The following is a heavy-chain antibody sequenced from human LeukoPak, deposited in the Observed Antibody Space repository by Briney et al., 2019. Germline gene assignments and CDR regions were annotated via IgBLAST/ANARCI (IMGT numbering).Heavy chain of an antibody. V-gene: IGHV1-46*01. CDR1: GYTFTSYY. J-gene: IGHJ4*02. CDR2: INPSGGST. Sequence: GASVKVSCKASGYTFTSYYMHWVRQAPGQGLEWMGIINPSGGSTSYAQKFQGRVTMTRDMSTSTVYMELSSLRSEDTAVYYCARALMRRTGIAVAGFFDYWGQGTLVTVSS. D-gene: IGHD6-19*01. CDR3: ARALMRRTGIAVAGFFDY.